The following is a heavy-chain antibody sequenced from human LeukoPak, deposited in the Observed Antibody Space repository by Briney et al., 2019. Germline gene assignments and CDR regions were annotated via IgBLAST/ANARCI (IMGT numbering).Heavy chain of an antibody. CDR3: ARDAVDTANAV. CDR2: INSDGSIT. D-gene: IGHD5-18*01. J-gene: IGHJ6*02. V-gene: IGHV3-74*01. Sequence: GGSLRLSCAASGFTFTTYWMHWVRQAPGKGLVWVSHINSDGSITSYADSMKGRFTISRDNAKNTLYLQMNSLRAEDTAVYYCARDAVDTANAVWGQGTTVTVSS. CDR1: GFTFTTYW.